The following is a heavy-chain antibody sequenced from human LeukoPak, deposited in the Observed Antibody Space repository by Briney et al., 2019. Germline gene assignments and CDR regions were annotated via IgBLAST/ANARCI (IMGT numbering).Heavy chain of an antibody. CDR2: INHSGST. V-gene: IGHV4-34*01. CDR3: ARDRAMVRGVIKRDY. J-gene: IGHJ4*02. CDR1: GGSFSGYY. D-gene: IGHD3-10*01. Sequence: SETLSLTCAVYGGSFSGYYWSWIRQPPGKGLEWIGEINHSGSTNYNPSPKSRVTISVDTSKNQFSLKLSSVTAADTAVYYCARDRAMVRGVIKRDYWGQGTLVTVSS.